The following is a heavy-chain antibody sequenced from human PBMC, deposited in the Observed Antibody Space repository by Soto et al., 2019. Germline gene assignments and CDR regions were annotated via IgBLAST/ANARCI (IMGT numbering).Heavy chain of an antibody. CDR2: INHSGST. CDR1: GGSFSGYY. J-gene: IGHJ5*02. V-gene: IGHV4-34*01. D-gene: IGHD6-19*01. CDR3: ARGRAVAGTWNWFDP. Sequence: SETLSLTCAGYGGSFSGYYCSWIRQPRGKGLEGIGEINHSGSTNYNPSLKSRVTISVDTSKNQSSLKLSSVTAADTAVYYCARGRAVAGTWNWFDPRGKGTLVTVSS.